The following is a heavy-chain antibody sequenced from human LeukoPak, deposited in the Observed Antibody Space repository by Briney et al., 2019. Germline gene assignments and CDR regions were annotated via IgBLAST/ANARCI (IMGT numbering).Heavy chain of an antibody. V-gene: IGHV3-53*01. CDR2: IYSDGTT. CDR3: ARESALLPPDI. J-gene: IGHJ3*02. CDR1: GFTVSSNY. Sequence: GGSLRLSCAASGFTVSSNYMSWVRQAPGKGLEWVSVIYSDGTTYYADSVRGRFTISRDNSKNTLYLQMNSLRAEDTAVYYCARESALLPPDIWGQGTMVTVSS. D-gene: IGHD2-15*01.